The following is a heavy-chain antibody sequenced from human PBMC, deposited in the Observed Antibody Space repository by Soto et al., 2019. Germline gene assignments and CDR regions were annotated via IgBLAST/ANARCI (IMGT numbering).Heavy chain of an antibody. CDR3: ARSPVPEDYYFDY. CDR2: INAGNGNT. V-gene: IGHV1-3*01. J-gene: IGHJ4*02. CDR1: GYTFTSYA. Sequence: RASVKVSCKASGYTFTSYAMHWVRQAPGQRLEWTGWINAGNGNTKYSQKFQGRVTITRDTSTSTAYMELSSLRSEDTAVYYCARSPVPEDYYFDYWGQGTLVTVSS.